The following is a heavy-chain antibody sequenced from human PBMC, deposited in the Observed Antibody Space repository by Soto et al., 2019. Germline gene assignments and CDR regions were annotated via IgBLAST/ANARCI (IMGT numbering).Heavy chain of an antibody. V-gene: IGHV3-23*01. CDR2: TGLNGRTT. CDR1: GFTFSMSA. D-gene: IGHD6-6*01. CDR3: AKVHSTSRSFDY. J-gene: IGHJ4*02. Sequence: EVQLLESGGGLVQPGGSLRLSCAASGFTFSMSAMTWVRQAPGKGLEWVSTTGLNGRTTYYADSVKGRFTVSRDNSKNALDLNMSSLRTEDTAVYDCAKVHSTSRSFDYWGQGTLVTVSS.